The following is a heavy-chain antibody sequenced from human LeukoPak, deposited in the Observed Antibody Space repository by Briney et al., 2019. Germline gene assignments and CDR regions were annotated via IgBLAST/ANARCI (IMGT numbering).Heavy chain of an antibody. CDR1: GGTFNNSA. Sequence: SVKVSCKTSGGTFNNSAISWVRQAPGQGLEWLGGIMPLFGTAGYAQKFQGRVTITKDESTRTAYLELTSLTSDDTAVYYCARDVHGDYGSGWFDPWGQGTLVSVSS. V-gene: IGHV1-69*05. CDR2: IMPLFGTA. CDR3: ARDVHGDYGSGWFDP. J-gene: IGHJ5*02. D-gene: IGHD4-17*01.